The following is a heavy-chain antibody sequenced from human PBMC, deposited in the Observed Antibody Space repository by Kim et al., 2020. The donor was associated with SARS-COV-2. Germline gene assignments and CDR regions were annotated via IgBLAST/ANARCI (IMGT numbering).Heavy chain of an antibody. CDR1: GFTVENFA. CDR3: AKVVLARGDNPMDC. J-gene: IGHJ4*02. CDR2: FSGRGGDT. Sequence: GGSLRLSCAASGFTVENFAMNWVRQAPGKGLEWVSTFSGRGGDTYYADSVKGRFTISRDTSKNTVYLQMTSLRAEDTAVYYCAKVVLARGDNPMDCWGQGTLVTVSS. D-gene: IGHD3-10*01. V-gene: IGHV3-23*01.